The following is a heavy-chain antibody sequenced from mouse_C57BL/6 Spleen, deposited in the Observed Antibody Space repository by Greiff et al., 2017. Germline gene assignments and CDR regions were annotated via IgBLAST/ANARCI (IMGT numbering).Heavy chain of an antibody. CDR3: ARSRFGDGSSSAWFAY. V-gene: IGHV1-72*01. D-gene: IGHD1-1*01. Sequence: QVQLQQPGAELVKPGASVKLSCKASGYTFTSYWMHWVKQRPGRGLEWIGRIDPTSGGTKYNEKFKSKATLTVDKPSSTAYMTLSSPTSGDSAVYSGARSRFGDGSSSAWFAYWGQGTLVTVSA. CDR1: GYTFTSYW. J-gene: IGHJ3*01. CDR2: IDPTSGGT.